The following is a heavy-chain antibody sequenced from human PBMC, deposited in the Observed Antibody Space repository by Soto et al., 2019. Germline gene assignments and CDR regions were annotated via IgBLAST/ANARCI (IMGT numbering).Heavy chain of an antibody. J-gene: IGHJ6*03. D-gene: IGHD5-12*01. CDR2: ISSSSSYI. CDR3: ARDYDSGYDYDYYYYYMDV. V-gene: IGHV3-21*01. Sequence: PGGSLRLSCAASGFTFSSYSMNWVRQAPGKGLEWVSSISSSSSYIYYADSVKGRFTISRDNAKNSLYLQMNSLRAEDTAVYYCARDYDSGYDYDYYYYYMDVWGKGTTVTVSS. CDR1: GFTFSSYS.